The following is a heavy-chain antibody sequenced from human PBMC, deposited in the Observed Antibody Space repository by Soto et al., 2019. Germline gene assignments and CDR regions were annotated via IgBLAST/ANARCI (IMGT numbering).Heavy chain of an antibody. V-gene: IGHV4-31*03. CDR1: GDSMATGGHY. J-gene: IGHJ4*02. D-gene: IGHD3-16*01. CDR2: VYYSGAT. Sequence: SETLSLTCTVSGDSMATGGHYYNWIRQVPGKGLEWIGYVYYSGATHYTPSLRARATISRDTSKDQFSLRLISVTAADTALYYCARDKDLQPTVWGFWGQGIQVTVSS. CDR3: ARDKDLQPTVWGF.